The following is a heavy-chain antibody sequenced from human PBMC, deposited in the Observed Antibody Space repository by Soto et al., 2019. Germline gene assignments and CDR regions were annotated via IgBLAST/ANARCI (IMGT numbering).Heavy chain of an antibody. Sequence: SETQCLTYPVSGGSISSGDYYWSWIRQPPGKGLEWIGYIYYSGSTYYNPSLKSRVTISVDTSKNQFSLKLSSVTAADTAVYYCARLDYDILTGDQSWGQGTPVTVSS. CDR2: IYYSGST. CDR1: GGSISSGDYY. V-gene: IGHV4-30-4*01. CDR3: ARLDYDILTGDQS. D-gene: IGHD3-9*01. J-gene: IGHJ5*02.